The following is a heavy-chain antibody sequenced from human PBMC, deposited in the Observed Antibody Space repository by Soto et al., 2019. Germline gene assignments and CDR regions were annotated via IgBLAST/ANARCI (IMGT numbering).Heavy chain of an antibody. J-gene: IGHJ4*02. V-gene: IGHV1-18*01. CDR3: ARDQGGDYVNYFDY. CDR2: ISAYNGNT. Sequence: ASVKVSCKASGGTFSSYAISWVRQAPGQGLEWMGWISAYNGNTNYAQKLQGRVTMTTDTSTSTAYMELRSLRSDDTAVYYCARDQGGDYVNYFDYWGQGTLVTVSS. D-gene: IGHD4-17*01. CDR1: GGTFSSYA.